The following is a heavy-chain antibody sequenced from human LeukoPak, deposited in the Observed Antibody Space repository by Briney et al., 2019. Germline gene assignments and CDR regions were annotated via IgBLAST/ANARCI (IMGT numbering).Heavy chain of an antibody. D-gene: IGHD3-10*01. J-gene: IGHJ4*02. V-gene: IGHV1-69*04. Sequence: ASVKVSCKDSGGTFNRYAISWVRQAPGKGLEWMGRIIPILGIANYAQKFQGRVTITADKSTSTAYMELSSLRSEDTAVYYCARDPRGGDYWGQGTLVTVSS. CDR2: IIPILGIA. CDR3: ARDPRGGDY. CDR1: GGTFNRYA.